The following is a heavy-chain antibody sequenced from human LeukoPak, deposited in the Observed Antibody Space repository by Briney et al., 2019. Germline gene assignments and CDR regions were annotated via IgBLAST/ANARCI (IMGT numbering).Heavy chain of an antibody. CDR2: INNVGSHI. D-gene: IGHD4-11*01. Sequence: PGGSLRLSCAASGFTFSSCAMNWVRQAPGKGLEWVSSINNVGSHIYYAGSVRGRFTISRDNAKNSLYLQMSSLRAEDTAVYYCTRDPTQYLRYGYFDYWGQGTLVTVSS. J-gene: IGHJ4*02. V-gene: IGHV3-21*01. CDR1: GFTFSSCA. CDR3: TRDPTQYLRYGYFDY.